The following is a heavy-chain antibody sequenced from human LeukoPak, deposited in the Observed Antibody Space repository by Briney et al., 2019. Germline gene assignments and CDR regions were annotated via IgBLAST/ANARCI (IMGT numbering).Heavy chain of an antibody. J-gene: IGHJ3*02. V-gene: IGHV5-51*01. D-gene: IGHD6-13*01. Sequence: GPSLKISSKGSGYSFTNYWIGWVRQMPGKGLEWMGIIYPGDSDTRYSPSFQGQVTISADKSISTAYLQWSSLKASDTAMYYCARRIWQQLAYDAFDIWGQGTMVTVSS. CDR3: ARRIWQQLAYDAFDI. CDR2: IYPGDSDT. CDR1: GYSFTNYW.